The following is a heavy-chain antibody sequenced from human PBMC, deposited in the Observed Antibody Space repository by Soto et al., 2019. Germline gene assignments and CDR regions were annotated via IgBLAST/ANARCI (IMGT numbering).Heavy chain of an antibody. J-gene: IGHJ4*02. CDR3: AFTYYYDSSGYYSFGY. CDR1: GFTFSSRA. V-gene: IGHV3-23*01. D-gene: IGHD3-22*01. CDR2: ISGSGDST. Sequence: QPGGSLRLSCAASGFTFSSRAMSWVRQAPGKGLEWVSGISGSGDSTYYADSVKGRFTISRDNSKNTLYLQMNSLRVEDTAIYYCAFTYYYDSSGYYSFGYWGQGTLVTVSS.